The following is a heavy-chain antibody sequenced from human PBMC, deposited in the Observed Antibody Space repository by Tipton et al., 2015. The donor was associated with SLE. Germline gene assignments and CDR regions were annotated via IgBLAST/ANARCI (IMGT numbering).Heavy chain of an antibody. V-gene: IGHV4-34*01. CDR3: ARGGEYGSSWYPRYYYYMDV. CDR2: INHSGST. Sequence: TLSLTCAVYGGSFSGYYWSWIRQPPGKGLEWIGEINHSGSTNYNPSLKSRVTISVDTSKSQFSLKLRSVTAADTAVYYCARGGEYGSSWYPRYYYYMDVWGKGTTVTVSS. CDR1: GGSFSGYY. D-gene: IGHD6-13*01. J-gene: IGHJ6*03.